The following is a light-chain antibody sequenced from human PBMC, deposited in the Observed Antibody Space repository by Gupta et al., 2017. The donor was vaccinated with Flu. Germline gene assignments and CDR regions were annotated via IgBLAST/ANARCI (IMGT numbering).Light chain of an antibody. V-gene: IGKV1-9*01. Sequence: LLLASIGDSVTIPGRASQGVRGYLGWYQQKPGKVPKLLIYAASTLKSGVPSRFSGSGSGTQYTLTISSRQAEDFASYYCQHVNSSPFTFGQGTTLDIK. CDR2: AAS. J-gene: IGKJ2*01. CDR3: QHVNSSPFT. CDR1: QGVRGY.